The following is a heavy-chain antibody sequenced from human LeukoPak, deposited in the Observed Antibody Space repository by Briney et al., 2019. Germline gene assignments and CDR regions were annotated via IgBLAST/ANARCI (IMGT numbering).Heavy chain of an antibody. Sequence: PSETLSLTCAVYGGSFSGYYWSWIRQPPGKGLEWIGEINHSGSTYYNPSLKSRVTISVDRSKNQFSLKLSSVTAADTAVYYCARGFGSYYDSSGYYRTAEYFQHWGQGTLVTVSS. D-gene: IGHD3-22*01. CDR1: GGSFSGYY. CDR3: ARGFGSYYDSSGYYRTAEYFQH. J-gene: IGHJ1*01. CDR2: INHSGST. V-gene: IGHV4-34*01.